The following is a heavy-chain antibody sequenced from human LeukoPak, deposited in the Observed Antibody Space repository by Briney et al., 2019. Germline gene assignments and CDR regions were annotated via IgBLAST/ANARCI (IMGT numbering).Heavy chain of an antibody. CDR3: ARVGISDYYYYMDV. CDR2: IYYSGST. D-gene: IGHD3-3*02. CDR1: GGSISSYY. Sequence: SETLSLTCTVSGGSISSYYWSWIRQPPGKGLERIGYIYYSGSTNYNPSLKSRVTISVDTSKNQFSLKLSSVTAADTAVYYCARVGISDYYYYMDVWGKGTTVTVSS. V-gene: IGHV4-59*01. J-gene: IGHJ6*03.